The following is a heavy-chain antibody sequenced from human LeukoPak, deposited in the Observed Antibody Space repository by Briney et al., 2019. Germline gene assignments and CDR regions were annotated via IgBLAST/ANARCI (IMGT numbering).Heavy chain of an antibody. V-gene: IGHV3-11*01. CDR1: GVSFSGYY. D-gene: IGHD3-22*01. CDR3: AREGYYDSSGYGVGY. CDR2: ITNSGTTI. Sequence: GGSLRLSCAASGVSFSGYYMSWIRQAPGKGLEWISYITNSGTTIYYAYSVKGRFTISRDNAKNSLYLQMNSLRAEDTAVYYCAREGYYDSSGYGVGYWGQGTLVTVSS. J-gene: IGHJ4*02.